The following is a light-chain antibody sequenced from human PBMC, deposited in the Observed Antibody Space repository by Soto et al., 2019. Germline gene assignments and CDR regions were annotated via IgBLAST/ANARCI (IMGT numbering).Light chain of an antibody. CDR1: NIGSKS. J-gene: IGLJ1*01. Sequence: SYELTQPPSVSVAPGKTARITCGGNNIGSKSVHWYQQKPGQAPVLVIYYDSDRPSGIPERFSGSTSGNTATLTISRVEAGDEDDYYCQVWDSRSESEVFGTGTKVTVL. CDR3: QVWDSRSESEV. CDR2: YDS. V-gene: IGLV3-21*04.